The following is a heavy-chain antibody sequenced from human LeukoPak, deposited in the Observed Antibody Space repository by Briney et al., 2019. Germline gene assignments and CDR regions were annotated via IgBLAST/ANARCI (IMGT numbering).Heavy chain of an antibody. V-gene: IGHV3-21*01. CDR2: ISSSSSYI. D-gene: IGHD2-15*01. CDR1: GFTLSSYS. CDR3: ARDNGRYCSGGSCYNDY. J-gene: IGHJ4*02. Sequence: GGSLRLSCAASGFTLSSYSMNWVRQAPGKGLEWVSSISSSSSYIYYADPVKGRFTISRDNAKNSLYLQMNSLRAEDTAVYYCARDNGRYCSGGSCYNDYWGRGTLVTVSS.